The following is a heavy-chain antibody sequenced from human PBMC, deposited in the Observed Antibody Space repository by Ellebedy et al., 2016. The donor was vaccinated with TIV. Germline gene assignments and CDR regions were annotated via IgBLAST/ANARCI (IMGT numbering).Heavy chain of an antibody. J-gene: IGHJ4*02. CDR3: AKDLIAEGRSYSFDY. D-gene: IGHD6-13*01. CDR1: GFTFTDYS. Sequence: GESLKISXAASGFTFTDYSMHWVRQAPGKGPSWVSVISRSGGYTYYADSVQGRFTISRDNSKDTLYLQMNSLRAEDTAVYYCAKDLIAEGRSYSFDYWGQGTLVTVSS. V-gene: IGHV3-23*01. CDR2: ISRSGGYT.